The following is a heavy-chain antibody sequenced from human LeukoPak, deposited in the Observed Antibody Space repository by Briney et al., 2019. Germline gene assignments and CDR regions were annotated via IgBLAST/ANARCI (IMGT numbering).Heavy chain of an antibody. CDR1: GYTFSSCG. V-gene: IGHV3-30*02. Sequence: GGSLRLSCAASGYTFSSCGMHWVRQAPGKGLEWVAFIRYDGSNKYYADSVKGRFTISRDNSKNTLYLQMNSLRAEDTAVYYCAKDQRDSELFDYWGQGTLVTVSS. D-gene: IGHD1-14*01. CDR2: IRYDGSNK. J-gene: IGHJ4*02. CDR3: AKDQRDSELFDY.